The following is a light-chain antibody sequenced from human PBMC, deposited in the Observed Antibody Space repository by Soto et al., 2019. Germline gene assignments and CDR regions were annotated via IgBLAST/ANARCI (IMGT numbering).Light chain of an antibody. CDR1: SSNIGSNT. CDR2: SNN. Sequence: QLVLTQPPSASGTPGQRVTISCSGSSSNIGSNTVNWHQQLPGTAPKLLIYSNNQRPSGVPDRFSGSKSGTSASLAISGLQSEDEADYYCAAWDDSLNGSYVFGTGTKLTVL. CDR3: AAWDDSLNGSYV. V-gene: IGLV1-44*01. J-gene: IGLJ1*01.